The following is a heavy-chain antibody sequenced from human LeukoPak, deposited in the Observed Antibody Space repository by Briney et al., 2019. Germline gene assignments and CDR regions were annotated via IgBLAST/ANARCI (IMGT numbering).Heavy chain of an antibody. CDR2: IYYSGST. Sequence: SETLSLTCTVSGGSISSYYWSWIRQPPGKGLEWIGYIYYSGSTNYNPSLKSRVTISVNTSKNQFSLKLSSVTAADTAVYYCARHQVDYYDSSSFDYWDQGTLVTVSS. CDR3: ARHQVDYYDSSSFDY. J-gene: IGHJ4*02. V-gene: IGHV4-59*08. D-gene: IGHD3-22*01. CDR1: GGSISSYY.